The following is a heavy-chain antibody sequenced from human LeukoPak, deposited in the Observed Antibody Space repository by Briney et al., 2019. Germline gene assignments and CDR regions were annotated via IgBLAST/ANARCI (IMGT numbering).Heavy chain of an antibody. V-gene: IGHV3-30*18. CDR1: GFTFSSYG. CDR3: AKTESSLGYCSGGSCWTGYFDY. Sequence: QPGRPLRLSCAASGFTFSSYGMHWVRQAPGKGLERVAVISYDGSNKYYADSVKGRFTISRDNSKNTLYLQMNSLRAEDTAVYYCAKTESSLGYCSGGSCWTGYFDYWGQGTLVTVSS. J-gene: IGHJ4*02. CDR2: ISYDGSNK. D-gene: IGHD2-15*01.